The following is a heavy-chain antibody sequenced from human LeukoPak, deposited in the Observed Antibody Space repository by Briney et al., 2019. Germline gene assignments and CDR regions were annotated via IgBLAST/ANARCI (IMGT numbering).Heavy chain of an antibody. CDR2: INPTSRRT. CDR1: GYTFTNYD. D-gene: IGHD1-7*01. CDR3: ATGNPAVSTRYNWNYWSG. J-gene: IGHJ4*02. Sequence: ASVKVSCKASGYTFTNYDVNWVRQAPGQGLEWMGVINPTSRRTTFAQKFQGRVTMTTDTSTSTVYMELSSLRSEDTAVYYCATGNPAVSTRYNWNYWSGWGQGTLVTVSS. V-gene: IGHV1-46*01.